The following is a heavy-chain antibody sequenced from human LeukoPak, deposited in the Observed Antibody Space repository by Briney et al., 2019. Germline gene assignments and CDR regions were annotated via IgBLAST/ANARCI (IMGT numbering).Heavy chain of an antibody. CDR3: ARDTYYDILTGYPVREYYFDY. D-gene: IGHD3-9*01. CDR1: GGTFSSYA. V-gene: IGHV1-69*13. Sequence: SVKVSCKASGGTFSSYAISWVRQAPGQGLEWMGGIIPIFGTANYARKFQGRVTITADESTSTAYMELSSLRSEDTAVYYCARDTYYDILTGYPVREYYFDYWGQGTLVTVSS. CDR2: IIPIFGTA. J-gene: IGHJ4*02.